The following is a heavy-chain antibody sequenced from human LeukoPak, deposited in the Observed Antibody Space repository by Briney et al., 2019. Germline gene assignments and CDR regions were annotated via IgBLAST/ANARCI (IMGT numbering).Heavy chain of an antibody. D-gene: IGHD6-19*01. J-gene: IGHJ4*02. V-gene: IGHV4-59*01. CDR3: ARGSYASGWYDY. CDR2: ISYSGST. CDR1: GGSISTYY. Sequence: SETQSLTRTVSGGSISTYYWSWIRQPPGKGLEWIGYISYSGSTNYNPSLKSRVTISVDTSKNQFSLKLNSVTAADTAVYYCARGSYASGWYDYWGQGTLVTVSS.